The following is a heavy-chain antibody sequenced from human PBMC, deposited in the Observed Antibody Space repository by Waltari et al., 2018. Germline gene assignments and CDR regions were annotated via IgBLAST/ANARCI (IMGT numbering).Heavy chain of an antibody. V-gene: IGHV3-53*01. Sequence: EVQLVESGGGWIQPGGSLRLSCAASGFTVSSHYMNGVRQAPGKGLEGVSVLNSAGDTHYADSVKGRFTISRDNSKNTVYLQMNTLRAEDTALYYCTRDVTGYYYFDLWGRGTLVTVSS. CDR2: LNSAGDT. CDR3: TRDVTGYYYFDL. CDR1: GFTVSSHY. J-gene: IGHJ2*01.